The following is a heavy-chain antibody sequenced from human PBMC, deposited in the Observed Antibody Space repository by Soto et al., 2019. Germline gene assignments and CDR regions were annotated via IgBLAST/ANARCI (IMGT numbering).Heavy chain of an antibody. CDR2: ISYDGSNK. CDR1: GFTFSSYA. D-gene: IGHD2-8*01. J-gene: IGHJ4*02. CDR3: ARDWGYCTNGVCYRGEGSGDY. V-gene: IGHV3-30-3*01. Sequence: QVQLVESGGGVVQPGRSLRLSCAASGFTFSSYAMHWVRQAPGKGLEWVAVISYDGSNKYYADSVKGRFTISRDNSKNTLYLQMNSVRSEDTAVYYCARDWGYCTNGVCYRGEGSGDYWGQGTLVSVSS.